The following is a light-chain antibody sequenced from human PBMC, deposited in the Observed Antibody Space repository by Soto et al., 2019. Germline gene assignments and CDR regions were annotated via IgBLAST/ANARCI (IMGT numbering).Light chain of an antibody. V-gene: IGKV1-39*01. J-gene: IGKJ4*01. Sequence: DIQMTQSTSSLSASVGDRVTITCRASQSISSYLNWYQQKPGKAPKLLIYAASSLQSGVPSRFSGSGAGTDFTLTISSLQPEEFATYNCQQSYSTPRTFSGGTKVEIK. CDR3: QQSYSTPRT. CDR1: QSISSY. CDR2: AAS.